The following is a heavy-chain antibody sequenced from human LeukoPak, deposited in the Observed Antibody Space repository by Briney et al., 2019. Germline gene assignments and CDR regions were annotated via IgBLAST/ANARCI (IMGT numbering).Heavy chain of an antibody. D-gene: IGHD3-10*01. CDR1: GFTFSSYS. Sequence: GGSLRLSCAASGFTFSSYSMNWVRQAPGKGLEWVSSISSSSSYIYYADSVKGRFTISRDNAKNSLYLQMNSLRAEDTAVYYCARDHGSMVRGVIGKSSDYYYHYYMDVWGKGTTVTVSS. V-gene: IGHV3-21*01. J-gene: IGHJ6*03. CDR3: ARDHGSMVRGVIGKSSDYYYHYYMDV. CDR2: ISSSSSYI.